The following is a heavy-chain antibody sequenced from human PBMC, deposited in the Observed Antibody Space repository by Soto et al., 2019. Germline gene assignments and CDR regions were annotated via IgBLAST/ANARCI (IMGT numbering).Heavy chain of an antibody. Sequence: SQTLSLTCAISGDSVSSNSAAWNWIRQSPSRGLEWLGRTYYRSKWYNDYAVSVKSRITINPDTSKNQFSLQLNSVTPEDTAVYYCARGTYSSSPGRYYYYGMDVWGQGTTVTVSS. D-gene: IGHD6-6*01. CDR1: GDSVSSNSAA. V-gene: IGHV6-1*01. CDR3: ARGTYSSSPGRYYYYGMDV. CDR2: TYYRSKWYN. J-gene: IGHJ6*02.